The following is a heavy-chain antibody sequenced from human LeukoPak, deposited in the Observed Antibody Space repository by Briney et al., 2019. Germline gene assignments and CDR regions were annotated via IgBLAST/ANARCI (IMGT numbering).Heavy chain of an antibody. CDR3: ARVGRNYYDSSGYLYIDY. CDR1: GFTFSSYSM. V-gene: IGHV4-4*02. J-gene: IGHJ4*02. D-gene: IGHD3-22*01. CDR2: IYHSGST. Sequence: GSLRLSCAASGFTFSSYSMNWVRQAPGKGLEWIGEIYHSGSTNYNPSLKSRVTVSVDKSKNQFSLKLSSVTAADTAVYYCARVGRNYYDSSGYLYIDYWGQGTLVTVSS.